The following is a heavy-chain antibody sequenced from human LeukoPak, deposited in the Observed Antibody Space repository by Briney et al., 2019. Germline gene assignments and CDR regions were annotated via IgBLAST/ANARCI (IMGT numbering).Heavy chain of an antibody. CDR2: IRYDGNNK. J-gene: IGHJ4*02. CDR1: GFTFSNYG. CDR3: AKSLDYYGSGSHFDY. Sequence: GGSLRLSCGASGFTFSNYGMLWVRQAPGNGLDSVAFIRYDGNNKLYADSVKCRFTISRDNSKNTLYLQMNSLRAEDTAVYYCAKSLDYYGSGSHFDYWGQGTLVTVSS. V-gene: IGHV3-30*02. D-gene: IGHD3-10*01.